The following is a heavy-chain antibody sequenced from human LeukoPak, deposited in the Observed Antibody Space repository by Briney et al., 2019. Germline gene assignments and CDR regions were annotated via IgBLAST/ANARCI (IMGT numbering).Heavy chain of an antibody. D-gene: IGHD3-9*01. Sequence: SETLSLTCAVSGYSISSGYYWGWIRQPPGKGLEWIGSIYHSGSTYYNPSLKSRVTISVDTSKNQFSLKLSSVTAADTAVYYCARVERYFDWLSLDYWGQGTLVTVSS. J-gene: IGHJ4*02. V-gene: IGHV4-38-2*01. CDR3: ARVERYFDWLSLDY. CDR1: GYSISSGYY. CDR2: IYHSGST.